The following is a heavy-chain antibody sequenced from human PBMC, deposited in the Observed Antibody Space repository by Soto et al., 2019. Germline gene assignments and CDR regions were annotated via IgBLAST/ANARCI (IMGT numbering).Heavy chain of an antibody. CDR2: IWYDGSNK. V-gene: IGHV3-33*01. D-gene: IGHD3-22*01. CDR1: GFTFSSYG. Sequence: GGSLRLSCAASGFTFSSYGMHWVRQAPGKGLEWVAVIWYDGSNKYYADSVKGRFTISRDKSKNTLYLQMNSLRAEDAAVYYCARHLDDSSGYSPDYWGQGTLVTVSS. J-gene: IGHJ4*02. CDR3: ARHLDDSSGYSPDY.